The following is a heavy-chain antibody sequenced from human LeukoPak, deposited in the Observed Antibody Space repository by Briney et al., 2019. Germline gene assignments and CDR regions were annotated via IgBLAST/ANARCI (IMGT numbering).Heavy chain of an antibody. CDR3: ARGGESFLGIAAAGRFDY. J-gene: IGHJ4*02. Sequence: GGSLRLSCAASGFTFRSYWMDWVRQAPGKGLEWVANIKQDGSEVYYVDSVKGRFTISRDNSKNTLYLQMNRLRAEDTAVYYCARGGESFLGIAAAGRFDYWGQGTLVTVSS. CDR2: IKQDGSEV. D-gene: IGHD6-13*01. CDR1: GFTFRSYW. V-gene: IGHV3-7*03.